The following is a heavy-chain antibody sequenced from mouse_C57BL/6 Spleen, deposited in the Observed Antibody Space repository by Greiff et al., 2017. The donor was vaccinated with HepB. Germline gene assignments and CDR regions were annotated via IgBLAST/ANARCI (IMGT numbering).Heavy chain of an antibody. D-gene: IGHD1-1*01. CDR1: GYSFTGYF. CDR2: INPYNGDT. J-gene: IGHJ4*01. Sequence: EVQLQQSGPELVKPGDSVKISCKASGYSFTGYFMNWVMQSHGKSLEWIGRINPYNGDTFYNQKFKGKATLTVDKSSSTAHMELRSLTSEDSAVYYCARWAYGRGYAMDYWGQGTSVTVSS. V-gene: IGHV1-20*01. CDR3: ARWAYGRGYAMDY.